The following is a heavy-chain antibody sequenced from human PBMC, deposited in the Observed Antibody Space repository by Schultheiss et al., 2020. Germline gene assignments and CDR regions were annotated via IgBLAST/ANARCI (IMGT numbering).Heavy chain of an antibody. D-gene: IGHD1-7*01. CDR3: ARYNWNYPDSYFDY. V-gene: IGHV1-18*01. J-gene: IGHJ4*02. CDR2: ISAYNGNT. Sequence: ASVKVSCKASGYTFTSYGISWVRQAPGQGLEWMGWISAYNGNTNYAQKLQGRVTMTTDTSTSTAYMELRSLRSDDTAVYYCARYNWNYPDSYFDYWGQGTLVTVSS. CDR1: GYTFTSYG.